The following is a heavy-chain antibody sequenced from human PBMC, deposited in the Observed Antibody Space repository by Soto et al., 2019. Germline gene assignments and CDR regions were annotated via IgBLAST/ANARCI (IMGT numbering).Heavy chain of an antibody. CDR2: INPNSGGT. D-gene: IGHD5-12*01. J-gene: IGHJ4*02. CDR3: ARSNSGYDWTFDY. Sequence: ASVKVSCKASGYTFTGYYMHWVRQAPGQGLEWMGWINPNSGGTNYAQKFQGWVTMTRDTSISTAYMELSGLRSDDTAVYYCARSNSGYDWTFDYWGQGTLVTVSS. V-gene: IGHV1-2*04. CDR1: GYTFTGYY.